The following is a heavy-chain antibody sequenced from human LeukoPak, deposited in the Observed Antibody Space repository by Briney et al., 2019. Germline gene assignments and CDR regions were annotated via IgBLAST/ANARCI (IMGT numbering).Heavy chain of an antibody. J-gene: IGHJ6*02. D-gene: IGHD6-13*01. Sequence: ASVKVSCKASGYTFTGYYMHWVRQAPGQGLERMGWINPNSGGTNYAQKFQGRVTMTRDTSISTAYMELSRLRSDDTAVYYCARKRSWRNGMDVWGQGTTVTVSS. CDR3: ARKRSWRNGMDV. V-gene: IGHV1-2*02. CDR2: INPNSGGT. CDR1: GYTFTGYY.